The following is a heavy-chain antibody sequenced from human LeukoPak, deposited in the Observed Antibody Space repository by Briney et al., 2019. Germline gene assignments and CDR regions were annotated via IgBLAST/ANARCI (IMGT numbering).Heavy chain of an antibody. CDR2: IYYSGST. J-gene: IGHJ4*02. Sequence: SETLSLTCTVSGGSISSSSYYWGWIRQPPGKGLEWIGSIYYSGSTYYNPSLKSRVTISVDTSKNQFSLKLSSVTAADTAVYYCARDGPIAAVTPEIWGQGTLVTVSS. D-gene: IGHD6-13*01. CDR3: ARDGPIAAVTPEI. CDR1: GGSISSSSYY. V-gene: IGHV4-39*07.